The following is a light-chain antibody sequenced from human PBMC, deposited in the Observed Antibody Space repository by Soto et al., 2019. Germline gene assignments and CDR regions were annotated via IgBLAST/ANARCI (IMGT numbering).Light chain of an antibody. J-gene: IGKJ4*01. Sequence: EIVLTQSPATLSLSPGERATLSCRTSQSVSSYFAWYQQKPGRAPRLLIYDASNRATGIPARFIGSGSGTDFTLTISSLEPEDFAVYYCQQRSNWLTFGGGTKVEIK. CDR2: DAS. CDR1: QSVSSY. CDR3: QQRSNWLT. V-gene: IGKV3-11*01.